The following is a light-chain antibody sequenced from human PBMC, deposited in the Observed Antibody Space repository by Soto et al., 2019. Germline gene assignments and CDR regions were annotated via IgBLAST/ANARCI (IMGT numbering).Light chain of an antibody. V-gene: IGKV3-11*01. J-gene: IGKJ5*01. CDR1: QSFRGL. CDR2: DAS. Sequence: EIVLTQSPVTLSLSPGERATLSCRASQSFRGLLAWYQQKPGQAPRLLIYDASNRATGIPARFSGSGSGTEFTLTISSLEPEDFAVYYCQQRKNWQVTFGQGTRLEIK. CDR3: QQRKNWQVT.